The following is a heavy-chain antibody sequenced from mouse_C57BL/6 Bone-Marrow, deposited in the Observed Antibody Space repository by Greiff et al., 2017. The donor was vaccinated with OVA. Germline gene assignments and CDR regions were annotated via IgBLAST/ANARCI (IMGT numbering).Heavy chain of an antibody. CDR2: IDPENGDT. J-gene: IGHJ2*01. Sequence: VQLQQSGAELVRPGASVKLSCTASGFNIKDDYMHWVKQRPEQGLEWIGWIDPENGDTEYASKFQGKATITADTSSNTAYLQLSSLTSEDTAVYYCRDDYFDDWGQGTTLTVSS. CDR3: RDDYFDD. CDR1: GFNIKDDY. V-gene: IGHV14-4*01. D-gene: IGHD2-3*01.